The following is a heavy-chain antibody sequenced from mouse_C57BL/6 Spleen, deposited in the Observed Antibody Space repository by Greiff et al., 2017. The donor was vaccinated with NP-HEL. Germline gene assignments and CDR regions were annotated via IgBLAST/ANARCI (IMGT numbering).Heavy chain of an antibody. CDR3: ARERYYY. Sequence: QVQLQQPGAELVKPGASVKLSCKASGYTFTSYWMHWVKQRPGRGLEWIGRIDPNSGGPKYTEKLKSKATLTVDNPSSTAYMQLSSLTSEDSAVYYCARERYYYWGQGTTLTVSS. D-gene: IGHD2-14*01. CDR1: GYTFTSYW. V-gene: IGHV1-72*01. CDR2: IDPNSGGP. J-gene: IGHJ2*01.